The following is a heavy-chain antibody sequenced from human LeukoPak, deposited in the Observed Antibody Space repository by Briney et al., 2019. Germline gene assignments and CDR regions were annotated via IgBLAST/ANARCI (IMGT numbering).Heavy chain of an antibody. Sequence: PGGSLRLSCAASGFTFSSYAMHWVRQAPGKGLEWVAVISYDGSNKYYADSVKGRFTISRDNSKNTLYLQMNSLRAEDTAVYYCAREVGGARGSGGSCYSYWGQGTLVTVSS. D-gene: IGHD2-15*01. V-gene: IGHV3-30-3*01. CDR3: AREVGGARGSGGSCYSY. CDR2: ISYDGSNK. CDR1: GFTFSSYA. J-gene: IGHJ4*02.